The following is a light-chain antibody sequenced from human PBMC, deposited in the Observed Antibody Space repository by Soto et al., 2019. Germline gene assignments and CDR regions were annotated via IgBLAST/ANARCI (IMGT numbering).Light chain of an antibody. CDR1: QSVGSF. Sequence: EIVLTQSPATLSLSPGERATLSCRASQSVGSFLAWYQQKSGQAPCLLIYDASNRAPGIPARFSGSGSGTDFTLTISSLEPEDFAVYYCQHRSNWLGTFGPGTKVDIK. CDR3: QHRSNWLGT. J-gene: IGKJ3*01. CDR2: DAS. V-gene: IGKV3-11*01.